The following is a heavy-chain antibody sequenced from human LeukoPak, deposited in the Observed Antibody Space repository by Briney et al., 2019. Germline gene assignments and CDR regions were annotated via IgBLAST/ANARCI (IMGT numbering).Heavy chain of an antibody. Sequence: ASVTVSCIAPGYAFIGYDRHSVLQAPGQGLEWMGWINPNRGGAIYAQKFQGRVTVTRDTSISTAYMELSRLRSDDTAVYYCARTGPYDGSGYYFVGGDYYFDYWGQGTPVTVSS. CDR3: ARTGPYDGSGYYFVGGDYYFDY. D-gene: IGHD3-22*01. J-gene: IGHJ4*02. CDR2: INPNRGGA. CDR1: GYAFIGYD. V-gene: IGHV1-2*02.